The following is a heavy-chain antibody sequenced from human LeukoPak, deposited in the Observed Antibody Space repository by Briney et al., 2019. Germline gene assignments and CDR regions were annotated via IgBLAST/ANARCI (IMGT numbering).Heavy chain of an antibody. CDR2: IYYSGST. J-gene: IGHJ5*02. D-gene: IGHD2-15*01. Sequence: PSETLSLTCTVSGGSISSYYWSWIRQPPGKGLEWIGYIYYSGSTNYNPSLKSRVTISVDTSKNQFSLKLSSVTAADTAVYYCARRNVVVVAATLLNWFDPWGQGTLVTVSS. CDR3: ARRNVVVVAATLLNWFDP. V-gene: IGHV4-59*12. CDR1: GGSISSYY.